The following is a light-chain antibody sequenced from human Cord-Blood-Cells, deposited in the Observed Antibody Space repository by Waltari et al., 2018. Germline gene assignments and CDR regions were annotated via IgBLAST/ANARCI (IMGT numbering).Light chain of an antibody. CDR1: QGISSW. Sequence: DIQMTQSPSSVSASVVGRVTIACRASQGISSWLAGYQQKPGKAPKLLIDAASSLQSGGPARFSGSGSGTDFTLTIRSPQPEDFATYYCQQANSVPLTFGGGTKVEIK. CDR3: QQANSVPLT. J-gene: IGKJ4*01. V-gene: IGKV1-12*01. CDR2: AAS.